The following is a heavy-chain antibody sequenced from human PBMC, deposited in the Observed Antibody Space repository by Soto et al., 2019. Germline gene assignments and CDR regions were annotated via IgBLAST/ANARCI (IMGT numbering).Heavy chain of an antibody. CDR1: GYTFTSYD. CDR2: MNPHRGNA. D-gene: IGHD4-17*01. Sequence: QVQLVQSGAEVKKPGASVKVSCKASGYTFTSYDINWVRQATGQGLEWMGWMNPHRGNAGYAQKLQGRATMTRNTSISTAYMELSSLRSEDTAVYYCAEGTAYGDLDYWGQGTLVTVSS. J-gene: IGHJ4*02. V-gene: IGHV1-8*01. CDR3: AEGTAYGDLDY.